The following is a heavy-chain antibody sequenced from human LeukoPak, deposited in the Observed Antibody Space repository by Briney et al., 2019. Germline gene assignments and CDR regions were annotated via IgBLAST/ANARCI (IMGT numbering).Heavy chain of an antibody. D-gene: IGHD6-19*01. V-gene: IGHV3-7*04. CDR3: ARGRQWLEAFYYLDY. J-gene: IGHJ4*02. CDR1: GFTFTSDS. Sequence: GGSLRLSCAASGFTFTSDSMNWVRQAPGKGLEWVANIKQDGNEKYYVDSVKGRFTISRDDAKNSLYLQMNGLRAEDTAEYYCARGRQWLEAFYYLDYWGQGTLVTVSS. CDR2: IKQDGNEK.